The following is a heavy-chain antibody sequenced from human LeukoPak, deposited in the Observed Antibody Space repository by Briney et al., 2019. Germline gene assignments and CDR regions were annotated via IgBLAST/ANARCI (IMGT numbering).Heavy chain of an antibody. CDR2: INHSGRT. CDR1: GGSFSDHF. Sequence: SQTLSLTCAVYGGSFSDHFWGWISQPPGKGLEWIGEINHSGRTYYNPSLKSRVTISVDTSKNQFSLNLSSVTAADTAVYYCARDVVVVPAAIHYRMDVWGQGTTVTVSS. CDR3: ARDVVVVPAAIHYRMDV. V-gene: IGHV4-34*01. D-gene: IGHD2-2*01. J-gene: IGHJ6*02.